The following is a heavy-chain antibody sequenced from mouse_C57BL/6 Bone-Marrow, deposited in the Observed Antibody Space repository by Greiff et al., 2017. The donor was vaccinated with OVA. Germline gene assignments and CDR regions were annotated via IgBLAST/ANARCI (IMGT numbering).Heavy chain of an antibody. Sequence: EVQLQQSGAELVRPGASVKLSCTASGFNIKDYYMHWVKQRPEQGLEWIGRIDPEDGDTEYAPKFQGKATMTADTSSNTAYLQLSSLTSEDAADYYCILRRFGVSYAMDYWGQGTSVTVSS. CDR1: GFNIKDYY. CDR2: IDPEDGDT. CDR3: ILRRFGVSYAMDY. J-gene: IGHJ4*01. V-gene: IGHV14-1*01. D-gene: IGHD1-1*01.